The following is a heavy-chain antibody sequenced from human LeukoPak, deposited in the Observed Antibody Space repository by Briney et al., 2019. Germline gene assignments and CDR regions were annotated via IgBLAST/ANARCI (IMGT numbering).Heavy chain of an antibody. CDR2: INHSGST. Sequence: SETLSLTCAVYGGSFSGYYWSWIRQPPGKGLEWIGEINHSGSTNNNPSLKSRVTISVDTSKNQFSLKLSSVTAADTAVYYCARGTNYCDSSGYYYSYFDYWGQGTLVTVSS. J-gene: IGHJ4*02. CDR3: ARGTNYCDSSGYYYSYFDY. V-gene: IGHV4-34*01. CDR1: GGSFSGYY. D-gene: IGHD3-22*01.